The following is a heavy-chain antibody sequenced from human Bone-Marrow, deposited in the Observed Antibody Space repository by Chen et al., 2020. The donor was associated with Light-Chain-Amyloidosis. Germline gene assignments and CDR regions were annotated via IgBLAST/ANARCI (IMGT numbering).Heavy chain of an antibody. J-gene: IGHJ4*02. CDR3: ARRRDGYNFDY. V-gene: IGHV5-51*01. CDR2: IYPDDSDA. Sequence: EVQLEQSGPEVKKPGESLKISCKGSGYTFPNYWIGWVRQMPGIGLEWMGVIYPDDSDARYSPSFGGQVTISADKSITTAYLQWRSLKASDTAMYYCARRRDGYNFDYWGQGTLVTVSS. CDR1: GYTFPNYW. D-gene: IGHD5-12*01.